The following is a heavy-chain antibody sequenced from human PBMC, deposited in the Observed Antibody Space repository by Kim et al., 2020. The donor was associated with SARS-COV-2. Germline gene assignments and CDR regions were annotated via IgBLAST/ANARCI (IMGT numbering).Heavy chain of an antibody. D-gene: IGHD3-3*01. CDR3: ARGRYRGGRITITYYYYGMDV. CDR2: INHSGST. Sequence: SETLSLTCAVYGGSFSGYYWSWIRQPPGKGLEWIGEINHSGSTNYNPSLKSRVTISVDTSKNQFSLKLSSVTAADTAVYYCARGRYRGGRITITYYYYGMDVWGQGTTVTVSS. V-gene: IGHV4-34*01. J-gene: IGHJ6*02. CDR1: GGSFSGYY.